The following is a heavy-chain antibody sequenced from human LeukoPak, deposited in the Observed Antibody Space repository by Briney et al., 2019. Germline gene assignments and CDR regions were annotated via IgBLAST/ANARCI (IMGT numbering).Heavy chain of an antibody. J-gene: IGHJ4*02. V-gene: IGHV4-39*01. CDR2: IFYVGDT. CDR1: GGSISSSSYY. Sequence: SETLSLTCTVSGGSISSSSYYWGWVHQLPGKGLEYIGTIFYVGDTYYNPSLESRLTISVDTSKNQFSLKLRSVTAADSAVYYCARTSGSRYAYDDYWGQGTLVTVSS. D-gene: IGHD6-13*01. CDR3: ARTSGSRYAYDDY.